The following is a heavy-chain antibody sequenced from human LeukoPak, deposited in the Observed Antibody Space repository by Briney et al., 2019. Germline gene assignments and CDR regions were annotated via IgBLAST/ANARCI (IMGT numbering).Heavy chain of an antibody. CDR3: ARTLRGHFYDGSGYFFDY. V-gene: IGHV1-2*02. CDR2: INPNSFST. CDR1: GYTFTDYY. Sequence: GASVKVSCKASGYTFTDYYIYWVRQAPGQGLQWMGCINPNSFSTYNTQTFQARVTITRDSSTAYMELSRLRSDDTAVYFCARTLRGHFYDGSGYFFDYWGQGTLVTVSS. D-gene: IGHD3-22*01. J-gene: IGHJ4*02.